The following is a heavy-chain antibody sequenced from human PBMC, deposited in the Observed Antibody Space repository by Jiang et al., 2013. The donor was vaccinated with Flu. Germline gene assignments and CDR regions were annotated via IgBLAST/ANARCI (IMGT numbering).Heavy chain of an antibody. CDR2: IKQDGSEK. Sequence: QLVESGGGLVQPGGSLRLSCAASGFTFSSYWMSWVRQAPGKGLEWVANIKQDGSEKYYVDSVKGRFTISRDNAKNSLYLQMNSLRAEDTAVYYCARDSGYSYGDFDYWGQGTLVTVSS. J-gene: IGHJ4*02. CDR1: GFTFSSYW. D-gene: IGHD5-18*01. V-gene: IGHV3-7*03. CDR3: ARDSGYSYGDFDY.